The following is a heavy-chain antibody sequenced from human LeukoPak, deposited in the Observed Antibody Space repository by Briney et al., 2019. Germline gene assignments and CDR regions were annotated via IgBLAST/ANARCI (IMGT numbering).Heavy chain of an antibody. CDR1: GFTFSSYE. Sequence: GGSLRLSCAASGFTFSSYEMNWVRQAPGKGLEWVSYISSSGSTIYYADSVKGRFTISRDNAKNSLYLQMNSLRAEDTAVYYCARDPIARITMILESGAFDIWGQGTMVTVSS. CDR2: ISSSGSTI. CDR3: ARDPIARITMILESGAFDI. D-gene: IGHD3-22*01. V-gene: IGHV3-48*03. J-gene: IGHJ3*02.